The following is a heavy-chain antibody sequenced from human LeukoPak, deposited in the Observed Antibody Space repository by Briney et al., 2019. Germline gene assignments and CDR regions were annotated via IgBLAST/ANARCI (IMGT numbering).Heavy chain of an antibody. J-gene: IGHJ2*01. CDR1: GGSISGYY. Sequence: KASETLSLTCTVSGGSISGYYWSWIRQPPGKGLEWIGYIYSSGSTNYNPSLKSRVTISIDTSKNQFSLKLSSVTAADTAVYYCARHLPYWYFDLWGRGTLVTFSS. CDR3: ARHLPYWYFDL. CDR2: IYSSGST. V-gene: IGHV4-59*08.